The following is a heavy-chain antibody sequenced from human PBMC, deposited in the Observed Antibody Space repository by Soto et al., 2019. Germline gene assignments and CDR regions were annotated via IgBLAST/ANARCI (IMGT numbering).Heavy chain of an antibody. D-gene: IGHD3-16*01. CDR2: INSGSTVI. V-gene: IGHV3-48*01. CDR3: ARQNFGGYDYYYL. Sequence: EVQLVESGGGLVQPGGSLRLSCAVSGFTFSSYSMAWVRQAPGKGLEWVSYINSGSTVIYYADSVKGRFTISRDNAKDSLYMQMTSLRVEDTALYYCARQNFGGYDYYYLWGQGTMVTVAS. J-gene: IGHJ3*01. CDR1: GFTFSSYS.